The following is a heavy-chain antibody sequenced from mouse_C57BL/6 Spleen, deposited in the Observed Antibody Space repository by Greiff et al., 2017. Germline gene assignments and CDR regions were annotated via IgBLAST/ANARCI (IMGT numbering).Heavy chain of an antibody. V-gene: IGHV5-6*01. CDR3: ARLHYYGKYDYFDY. D-gene: IGHD2-1*01. Sequence: EVKLLQSGGDLVKPGGSLKLSCTASGFTFSSYGMSWVRQTPDQRLEWVATISSGGSYTYYPDNVKGRFTISRDNAKNTLYLQMSSLKSEDTAMYYGARLHYYGKYDYFDYWGQGTTLTVSS. J-gene: IGHJ2*01. CDR2: ISSGGSYT. CDR1: GFTFSSYG.